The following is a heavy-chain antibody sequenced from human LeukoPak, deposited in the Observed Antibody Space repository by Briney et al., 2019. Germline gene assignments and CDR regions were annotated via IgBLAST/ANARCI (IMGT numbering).Heavy chain of an antibody. CDR1: GFTFNSYA. Sequence: GGSLRLSCAASGFTFNSYAMQWVLQAPGEGLEYVSGISSDGDVTYYANSVKERFIISRDNSRNMLYLQMGSLRAEDMAVYYCARADCTSSSCYTVAYWCQGILVTVSS. J-gene: IGHJ4*02. V-gene: IGHV3-64*01. D-gene: IGHD2-2*02. CDR3: ARADCTSSSCYTVAY. CDR2: ISSDGDVT.